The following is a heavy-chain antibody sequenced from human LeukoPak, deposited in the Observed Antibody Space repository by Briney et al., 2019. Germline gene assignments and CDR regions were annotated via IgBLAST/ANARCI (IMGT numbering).Heavy chain of an antibody. CDR1: GYTFTSYG. D-gene: IGHD5-18*01. CDR3: ARVGTPMVTIVAPYYMDV. Sequence: EASVKVSCKASGYTFTSYGISWVRQAPGQGLEWMGIINPSGGSTSYAQKFQGRVTMTRDMSTSTDYMELSSLRAEDTAVYYCARVGTPMVTIVAPYYMDVWGKGTTVTVSS. CDR2: INPSGGST. V-gene: IGHV1-46*01. J-gene: IGHJ6*03.